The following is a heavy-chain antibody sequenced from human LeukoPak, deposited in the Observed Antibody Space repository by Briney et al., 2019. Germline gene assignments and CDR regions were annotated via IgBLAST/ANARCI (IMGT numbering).Heavy chain of an antibody. CDR1: GLIFSSYV. Sequence: GRSLRLSCAASGLIFSSYVMSWVRQAPGKGLEWVSTISGTGGDTYYTDSVKGRFTISRDNSKNTLYMQMNSLRAEDMAVYYCTRPYDILTGGDYWGQGTLVTVSS. J-gene: IGHJ4*02. CDR2: ISGTGGDT. CDR3: TRPYDILTGGDY. V-gene: IGHV3-23*01. D-gene: IGHD3-9*01.